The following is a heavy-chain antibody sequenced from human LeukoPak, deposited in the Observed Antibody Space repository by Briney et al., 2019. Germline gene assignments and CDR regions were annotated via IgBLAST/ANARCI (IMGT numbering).Heavy chain of an antibody. CDR1: GGSISSGSYY. CDR2: IYTTGST. CDR3: ARVSFGSGYYNYMDV. V-gene: IGHV4-61*02. D-gene: IGHD3-10*01. J-gene: IGHJ6*03. Sequence: PSETLSLTCTVSGGSISSGSYYWSWIRQPAGKGLEWIGRIYTTGSTNYNPSLKSRVTISVDTSKNQFSLKLSSVTAADTAVYYCARVSFGSGYYNYMDVWGKGTTVTVSS.